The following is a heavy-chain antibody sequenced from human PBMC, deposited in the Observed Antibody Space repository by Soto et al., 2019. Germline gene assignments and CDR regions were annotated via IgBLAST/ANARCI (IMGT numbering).Heavy chain of an antibody. CDR1: GGSISSGGYY. CDR3: ARSYDSSGYYAALWG. CDR2: IYYSGST. Sequence: QVQLQESGPGLVKPSQTLSLTCTVSGGSISSGGYYWSWIRQHPGKGLEWIGYIYYSGSTYYNPSLKSRVTISVDTSKNQFSLKLSSVTAADTAVYYCARSYDSSGYYAALWGWGQGTLVTVSS. D-gene: IGHD3-22*01. J-gene: IGHJ4*02. V-gene: IGHV4-31*03.